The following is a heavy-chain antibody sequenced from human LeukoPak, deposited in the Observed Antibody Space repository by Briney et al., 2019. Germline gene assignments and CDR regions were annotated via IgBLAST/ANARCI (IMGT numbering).Heavy chain of an antibody. CDR1: GFTFSSYS. V-gene: IGHV3-48*04. J-gene: IGHJ4*02. CDR3: TRHEEGAYCGGDCYAFTFDY. D-gene: IGHD2-21*02. CDR2: ISSSSSTI. Sequence: GRSLRLSCAASGFTFSSYSMNWVRQAPGKGLEWVSYISSSSSTIYYADSVKGRFTISRDNAKNSLYLQMNSLRAEDTAVYYCTRHEEGAYCGGDCYAFTFDYWGQGTLVTVSS.